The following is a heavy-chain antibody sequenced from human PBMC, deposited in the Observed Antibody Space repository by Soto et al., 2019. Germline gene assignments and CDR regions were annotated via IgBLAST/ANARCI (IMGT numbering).Heavy chain of an antibody. D-gene: IGHD3-22*01. Sequence: PSETLSLTCAVSGGSISSGGYSWSWIRQPPGKGLEWIGYIYHSGSTYYNPSLKSRVTISVDTSKNQFSLKLSSVTAADTAVYYCARVSNYYDSSGYYVYFDYWGQGTLVTVSS. J-gene: IGHJ4*02. V-gene: IGHV4-30-2*05. CDR3: ARVSNYYDSSGYYVYFDY. CDR1: GGSISSGGYS. CDR2: IYHSGST.